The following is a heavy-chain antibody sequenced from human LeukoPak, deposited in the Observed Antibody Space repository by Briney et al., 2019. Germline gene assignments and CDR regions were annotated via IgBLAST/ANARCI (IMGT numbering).Heavy chain of an antibody. CDR3: ARDPIGGRYYFGY. D-gene: IGHD3-16*01. J-gene: IGHJ4*02. CDR1: GFIFSSYS. V-gene: IGHV3-21*01. CDR2: ISSSSSYI. Sequence: GGSLRLSCAASGFIFSSYSMNWVRQAPGKGLEWVSSISSSSSYIFYADSVKGRFTISRDNAKNSLYLQMNSLRVEDTAVYYCARDPIGGRYYFGYWGQGILVTVSS.